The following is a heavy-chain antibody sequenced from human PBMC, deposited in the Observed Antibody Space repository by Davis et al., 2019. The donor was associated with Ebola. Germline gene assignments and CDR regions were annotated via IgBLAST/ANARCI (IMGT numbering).Heavy chain of an antibody. Sequence: GESLKISCAASGFTFTTYALSWVRQAPGQGLEWVSSISSSSSYIYYADSVKGRFTISRDNAKNSLYLQMNSLRAEDTAVYYCARDLPFPLEWLFQEAFDIWGQGTMVTVSS. CDR2: ISSSSSYI. CDR1: GFTFTTYA. D-gene: IGHD3-3*01. V-gene: IGHV3-21*01. CDR3: ARDLPFPLEWLFQEAFDI. J-gene: IGHJ3*02.